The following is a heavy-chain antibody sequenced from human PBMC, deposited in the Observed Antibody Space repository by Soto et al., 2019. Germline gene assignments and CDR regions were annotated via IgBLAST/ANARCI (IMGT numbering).Heavy chain of an antibody. CDR1: GFTVSTNF. CDR3: AARTGGSSWAAFDS. Sequence: GGSLRLSCAASGFTVSTNFMSWVRQAPGKGPEWVSVIFDGDKTYYTDSVKGRFTISRDNSKNTLNLQMNSLRAEDTVVYYCAARTGGSSWAAFDSWGQGTLVTVPQ. CDR2: IFDGDKT. V-gene: IGHV3-66*01. J-gene: IGHJ4*02. D-gene: IGHD2-8*02.